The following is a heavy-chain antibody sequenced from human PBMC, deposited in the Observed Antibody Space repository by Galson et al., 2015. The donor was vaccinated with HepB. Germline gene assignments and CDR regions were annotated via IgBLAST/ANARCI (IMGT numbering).Heavy chain of an antibody. V-gene: IGHV3-7*01. Sequence: SLRLSCAASTITFSDYWMNWVRQTPGKGLEWVAIIKQDGSEKYYVDSVKGRFTISRDNAKNSLYLQMNFLRGEDTAVYYCVGGIGWLPGYWGQGTVVSVSS. D-gene: IGHD6-19*01. CDR3: VGGIGWLPGY. J-gene: IGHJ4*02. CDR2: IKQDGSEK. CDR1: TITFSDYW.